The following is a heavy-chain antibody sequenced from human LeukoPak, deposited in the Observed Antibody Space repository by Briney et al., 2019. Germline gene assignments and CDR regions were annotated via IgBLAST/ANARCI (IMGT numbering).Heavy chain of an antibody. Sequence: AETLSDTCTVSGGSISDYYWSWIRQPPGKGLEWIGYIHSTGRTTYNPSLKSRVTFSIDTSKNQYSLKLTSVTAADTAVYYCVRELGASWGQGT. CDR3: VRELGAS. CDR2: IHSTGRT. V-gene: IGHV4-59*01. CDR1: GGSISDYY. J-gene: IGHJ4*02. D-gene: IGHD3-16*01.